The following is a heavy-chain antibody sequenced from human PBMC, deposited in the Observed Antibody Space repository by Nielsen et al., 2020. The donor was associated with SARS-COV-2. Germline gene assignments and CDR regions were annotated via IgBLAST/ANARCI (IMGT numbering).Heavy chain of an antibody. J-gene: IGHJ4*02. CDR2: ISYDGSNK. Sequence: GESLKTSCAASGFTFSTYGTHWIRQAPGKGLEWVAAISYDGSNKYYVDSVKGRFTISRDNSKNTLYLQMSSLREEDTAVYYCAKDWTAIVVVPSGGVDYWGQGTLVTVSS. D-gene: IGHD2-15*01. CDR3: AKDWTAIVVVPSGGVDY. CDR1: GFTFSTYG. V-gene: IGHV3-30*18.